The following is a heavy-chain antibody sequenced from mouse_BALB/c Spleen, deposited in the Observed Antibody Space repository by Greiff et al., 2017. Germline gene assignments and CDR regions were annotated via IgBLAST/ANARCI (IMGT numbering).Heavy chain of an antibody. D-gene: IGHD1-1*01. CDR2: ISSGSSTI. CDR3: ARDPNYYGSSYGYFDV. Sequence: EVNLVESGGGLVQPGGSRKLSCTASGFTFSSFGMHWVRQAPEKGLEWVAYISSGSSTIYYADTVKGRFTISRDNPKNTLFLQMTSLRSEDTAMYYCARDPNYYGSSYGYFDVWGAGTTVTVSS. J-gene: IGHJ1*01. CDR1: GFTFSSFG. V-gene: IGHV5-17*02.